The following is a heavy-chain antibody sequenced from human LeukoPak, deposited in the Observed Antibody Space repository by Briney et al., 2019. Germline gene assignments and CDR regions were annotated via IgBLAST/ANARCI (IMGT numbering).Heavy chain of an antibody. CDR2: INPSGGST. Sequence: ASVKVSCKASGYTFTSYYMHWVRQAPGQGLEWMGIINPSGGSTSYAQKLQGRVTMTRDTSTSTVYMELSSLRSEDTAVYYCARDWVYCSSTSCPDVNWFDPWGQGTLVTVSS. CDR1: GYTFTSYY. J-gene: IGHJ5*02. D-gene: IGHD2-2*01. CDR3: ARDWVYCSSTSCPDVNWFDP. V-gene: IGHV1-46*01.